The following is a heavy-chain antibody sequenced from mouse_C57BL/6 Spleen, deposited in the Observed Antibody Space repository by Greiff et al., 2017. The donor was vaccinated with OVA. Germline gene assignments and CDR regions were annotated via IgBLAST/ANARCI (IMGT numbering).Heavy chain of an antibody. J-gene: IGHJ3*01. Sequence: VQLQQSGAELVRPGASVTLSCKASGYTFTDYEMHWVKQTPVHGLEWIGAIDPETGGTAYNQKFKGKAILTADKSSSTAYMELRSLTSADSAVYYCTREGVFAYWGQGTLVTVSA. CDR3: TREGVFAY. CDR2: IDPETGGT. V-gene: IGHV1-15*01. CDR1: GYTFTDYE.